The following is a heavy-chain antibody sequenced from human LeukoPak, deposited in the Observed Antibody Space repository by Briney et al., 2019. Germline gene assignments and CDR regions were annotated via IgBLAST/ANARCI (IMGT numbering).Heavy chain of an antibody. CDR2: IYYSGTT. D-gene: IGHD1-26*01. CDR1: GGSISSSSYY. J-gene: IGHJ4*02. V-gene: IGHV4-39*05. CDR3: ATIFSGSYWGIDY. Sequence: SETPSLTCTVSGGSISSSSYYWGWIRQPPGKGLEWIGTIYYSGTTYYNPSLKSRVTISVDTSKNQFALRLSSVTAADTAVYYCATIFSGSYWGIDYWGQGTLVTVSS.